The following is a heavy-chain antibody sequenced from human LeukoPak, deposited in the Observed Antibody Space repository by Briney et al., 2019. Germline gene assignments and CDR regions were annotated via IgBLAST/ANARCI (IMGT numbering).Heavy chain of an antibody. CDR2: AYNTGST. CDR3: ASVLRYDTSGYFYSFWFDP. D-gene: IGHD3-22*01. V-gene: IGHV4-39*07. J-gene: IGHJ5*02. Sequence: SETLSLTCTVSGGSLSSSSYFWAWIRQPPGEGLEWIGMAYNTGSTYFNPYLKSRVTIPIDTSRNQFSLKLTSVTAADTATYYCASVLRYDTSGYFYSFWFDPWGQGTPVTVSS. CDR1: GGSLSSSSYF.